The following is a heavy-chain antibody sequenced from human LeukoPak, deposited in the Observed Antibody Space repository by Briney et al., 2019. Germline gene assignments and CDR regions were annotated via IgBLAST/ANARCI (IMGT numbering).Heavy chain of an antibody. J-gene: IGHJ4*02. CDR1: GFTFSSYW. V-gene: IGHV3-74*01. CDR2: INSDGSST. CDR3: AREYSSSRYFDY. D-gene: IGHD6-6*01. Sequence: QPGGSLRLSCAASGFTFSSYWMHWVRQAPGKGLVWVSRINSDGSSTSYADSVKGRFTISRDNAKNTLYLQMNSLRAEDTAVYYCAREYSSSRYFDYWGQGTLVTVSS.